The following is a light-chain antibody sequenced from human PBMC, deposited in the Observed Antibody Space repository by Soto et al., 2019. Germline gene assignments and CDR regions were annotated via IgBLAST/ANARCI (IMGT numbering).Light chain of an antibody. CDR2: GAS. J-gene: IGKJ3*01. V-gene: IGKV3-20*01. Sequence: EIVLTQSPGTLSLSPGERATLSCRASQSVSSSYLAWYQQKPGQAPRLLVYGASSRATGIPDRFSVSGSGTDLTLTISRVEPEDFAVYYCQHYGSSPFTFGPGTRVDIK. CDR3: QHYGSSPFT. CDR1: QSVSSSY.